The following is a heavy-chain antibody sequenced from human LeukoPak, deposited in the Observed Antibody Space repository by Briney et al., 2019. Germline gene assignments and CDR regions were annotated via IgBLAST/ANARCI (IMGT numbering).Heavy chain of an antibody. D-gene: IGHD1-26*01. CDR1: RYTLTELS. CDR2: FDPEDGET. Sequence: ASVKVSYKVSRYTLTELSIHWVRQAPGKGLEWMEGFDPEDGETIYAQKFQGRVTMTEDTSTDTAYMELSSLRSEDTAVYYCATWELRDYYYYGMDVWGQGTTVTVSS. V-gene: IGHV1-24*01. CDR3: ATWELRDYYYYGMDV. J-gene: IGHJ6*02.